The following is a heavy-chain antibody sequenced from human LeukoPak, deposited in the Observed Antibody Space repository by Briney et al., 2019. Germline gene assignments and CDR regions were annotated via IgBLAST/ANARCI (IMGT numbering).Heavy chain of an antibody. J-gene: IGHJ2*01. CDR1: GFNFISYS. V-gene: IGHV3-48*04. Sequence: QAGGSLRLSCAVSGFNFISYSMNWVRQAPGKGLEWVSYISSSSSTMYYADSVKGRFTISRDNAKNSLYLQMNSLRAEDTALYYCAKDTMPSDTAMVDPDNLDYWYFDLWGRGTLVTVSS. D-gene: IGHD5-18*01. CDR3: AKDTMPSDTAMVDPDNLDYWYFDL. CDR2: ISSSSSTM.